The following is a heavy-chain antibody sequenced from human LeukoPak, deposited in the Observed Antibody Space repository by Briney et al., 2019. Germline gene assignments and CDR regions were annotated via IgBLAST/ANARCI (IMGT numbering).Heavy chain of an antibody. CDR2: IYTSGST. D-gene: IGHD3-3*01. V-gene: IGHV4-4*07. CDR3: ARDLSFWSGYYPYDAFDI. Sequence: SETLSLTCTVSGGSISSYYWSWIRQPAGKGLEWIGRIYTSGSTNYNPSLKSRVTMSVDTSKNQFSLKLSSVTAADTAVYYCARDLSFWSGYYPYDAFDIRGQGTMVTVSS. CDR1: GGSISSYY. J-gene: IGHJ3*02.